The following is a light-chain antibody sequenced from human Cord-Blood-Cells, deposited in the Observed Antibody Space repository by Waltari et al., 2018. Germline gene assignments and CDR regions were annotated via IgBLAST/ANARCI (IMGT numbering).Light chain of an antibody. CDR2: KAS. CDR1: QSISSW. CDR3: QQYNSDIT. Sequence: DIQMTQSPSTLSASVGDRVTITCRANQSISSWLAWYQQKQGKAPKLLNYKASSLESGVPSRFSGRGSGTEFTLTISSLQPDNFATYYCQQYNSDITFGQGTRLEIK. J-gene: IGKJ5*01. V-gene: IGKV1-5*03.